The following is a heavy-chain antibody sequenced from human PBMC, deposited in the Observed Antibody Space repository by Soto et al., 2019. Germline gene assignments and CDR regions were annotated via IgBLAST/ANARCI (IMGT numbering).Heavy chain of an antibody. CDR3: ANLSPTEGSVS. Sequence: EVQLLESGGDLAQPGGTLTLSCAASGFTFSSYPMTWVRQPPGKGLEWVSSITDTGIYTYYAESVKGRFTVSRDNSKSTLYLHMNSLRAEDTALYYCANLSPTEGSVSWGQGTLVTVSS. J-gene: IGHJ5*02. D-gene: IGHD3-10*01. CDR1: GFTFSSYP. V-gene: IGHV3-23*01. CDR2: ITDTGIYT.